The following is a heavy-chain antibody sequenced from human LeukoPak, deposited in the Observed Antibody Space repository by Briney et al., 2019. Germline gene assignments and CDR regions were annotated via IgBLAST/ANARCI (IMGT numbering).Heavy chain of an antibody. CDR3: TWVVPADRYYYYGMDV. Sequence: ASVKVSCKASGYTFTSYAMNWVRQAPGQGLEWVGWINTNTGNPTYAQGFTGRFVFSLDTSVSTAYLQISSLKAEDTAVYYCTWVVPADRYYYYGMDVWGQGTTVTVSS. J-gene: IGHJ6*02. CDR2: INTNTGNP. D-gene: IGHD2-2*01. V-gene: IGHV7-4-1*02. CDR1: GYTFTSYA.